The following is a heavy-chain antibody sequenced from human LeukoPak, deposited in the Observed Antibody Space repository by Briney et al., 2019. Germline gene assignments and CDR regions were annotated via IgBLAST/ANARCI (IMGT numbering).Heavy chain of an antibody. CDR2: ISNDGSDK. Sequence: GGSLRLSCAASGFTFGRHAMHWVRQAPGKGLEPVAVISNDGSDKYYTDSVKGRFIISRDNSKSTLSLQLNSLRPEDTAVYYCAREASSVADYWGQGTLVTVSS. D-gene: IGHD2-15*01. V-gene: IGHV3-30*04. CDR1: GFTFGRHA. J-gene: IGHJ4*02. CDR3: AREASSVADY.